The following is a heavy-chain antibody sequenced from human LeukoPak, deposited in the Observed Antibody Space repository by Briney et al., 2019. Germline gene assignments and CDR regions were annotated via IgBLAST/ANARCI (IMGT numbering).Heavy chain of an antibody. J-gene: IGHJ4*02. V-gene: IGHV4-31*03. CDR3: ARVRDDFFFDF. D-gene: IGHD3-3*01. CDR2: IHYIGNT. CDR1: GDSISRSGFY. Sequence: PSETLSLTCTVSGDSISRSGFYWSWIRQHPGTGLEWIAYIHYIGNTCYNPSLEGRVTMSVDTSSNQFSLNVASVTAADTAFYYCARVRDDFFFDFWGQGLLVTVSS.